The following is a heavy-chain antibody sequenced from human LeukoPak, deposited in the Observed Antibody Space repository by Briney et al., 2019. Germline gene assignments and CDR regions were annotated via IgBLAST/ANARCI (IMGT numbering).Heavy chain of an antibody. CDR2: MNPNSGNT. CDR1: GYTFTSYD. V-gene: IGHV1-8*01. D-gene: IGHD6-6*01. CDR3: VSAARPPTLFTYYYYYGMDV. J-gene: IGHJ6*02. Sequence: GASVKVSCKASGYTFTSYDINWVRQATGQGLEWMGWMNPNSGNTGYAQKFQGRVTMTRNTSISTAYMELSSLRSEDTAVYYCVSAARPPTLFTYYYYYGMDVWGQGTTVTVSS.